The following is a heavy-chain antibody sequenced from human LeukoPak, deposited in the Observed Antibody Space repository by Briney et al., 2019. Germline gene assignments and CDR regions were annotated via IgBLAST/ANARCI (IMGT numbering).Heavy chain of an antibody. V-gene: IGHV1-18*01. Sequence: GASVKVSCKASGYTFTSYGISWVRQAPGQGLEWMGWISAYNGNTNYAQKLQGRVTMTTDTSTSTSYMELRSLRSDDTAVYYCARGDALWGSGSSYYYYYYMDVWGKGTTVTVSS. D-gene: IGHD3-10*01. CDR1: GYTFTSYG. J-gene: IGHJ6*03. CDR3: ARGDALWGSGSSYYYYYYMDV. CDR2: ISAYNGNT.